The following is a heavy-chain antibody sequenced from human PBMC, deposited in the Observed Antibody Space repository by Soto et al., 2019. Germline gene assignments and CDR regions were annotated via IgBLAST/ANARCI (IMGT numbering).Heavy chain of an antibody. Sequence: PRGVLRLSCAASGFTLSSYAMHWVRQAPGKGLEWVAVISYDGSNKYYADSVKGRFTISRDNSKNTLYLQMNSLRAEDTAVYYCAREIVVVVAATRSWFDPWGQGTLVTVS. J-gene: IGHJ5*02. D-gene: IGHD2-15*01. V-gene: IGHV3-30-3*01. CDR2: ISYDGSNK. CDR1: GFTLSSYA. CDR3: AREIVVVVAATRSWFDP.